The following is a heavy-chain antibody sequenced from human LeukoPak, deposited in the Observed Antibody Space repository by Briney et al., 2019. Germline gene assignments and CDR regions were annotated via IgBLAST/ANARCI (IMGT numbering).Heavy chain of an antibody. CDR3: AKTEEGIVGATYFDY. Sequence: GGSLRLSCAASGFTLSGFGMNWVRQAPGKGLEWVSYISSSTTIIYYADSVKGRFTISRDNSKNTLYLQMNSLRAEDTAVYYCAKTEEGIVGATYFDYWGQGTLVTVSS. D-gene: IGHD1-26*01. J-gene: IGHJ4*02. V-gene: IGHV3-48*01. CDR2: ISSSTTII. CDR1: GFTLSGFG.